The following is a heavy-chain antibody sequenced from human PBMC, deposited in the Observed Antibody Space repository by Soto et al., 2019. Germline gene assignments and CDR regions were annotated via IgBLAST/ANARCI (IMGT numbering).Heavy chain of an antibody. D-gene: IGHD1-7*01. CDR2: IYYSGST. CDR1: GGSISSGGYY. Sequence: TLSLTCTVSGGSISSGGYYWSWIRQHPGKGLEWIGYIYYSGSTYYNPSLKSRVTISVDTSKNQFSLKLSSVTAADTAVYYCARPVITGTTAFDIWGQGTMVTVSS. V-gene: IGHV4-31*03. J-gene: IGHJ3*02. CDR3: ARPVITGTTAFDI.